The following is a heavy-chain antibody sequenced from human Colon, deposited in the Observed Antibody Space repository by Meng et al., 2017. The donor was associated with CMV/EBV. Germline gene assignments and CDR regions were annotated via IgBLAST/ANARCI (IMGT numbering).Heavy chain of an antibody. CDR1: GFDFSSYA. J-gene: IGHJ4*01. CDR3: AKSRVGDYSYFDY. CDR2: ITGSGGGP. V-gene: IGHV3-23*01. Sequence: GESLKISCAASGFDFSSYAMTWVRQAPGKGLEWVSRITGSGGGPHYADSVKGRFTISRDNSKNTLYLQMSSLRAEDSAVYYCAKSRVGDYSYFDYWGHGTLDTVSS. D-gene: IGHD2-21*01.